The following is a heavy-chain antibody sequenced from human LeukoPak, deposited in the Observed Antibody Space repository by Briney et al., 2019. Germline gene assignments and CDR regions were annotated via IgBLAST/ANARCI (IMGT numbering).Heavy chain of an antibody. Sequence: HPGGSLRLSCAASGFDLSTYEMNWVRPAPGKGLEWIADITISGHTKNYADCVKGRFTISRDNARTSLYLQMNSLRVEDTGVYYCARGDPHAGLWGQGNLVTVSS. V-gene: IGHV3-48*03. CDR2: ITISGHTK. CDR3: ARGDPHAGL. J-gene: IGHJ4*02. CDR1: GFDLSTYE.